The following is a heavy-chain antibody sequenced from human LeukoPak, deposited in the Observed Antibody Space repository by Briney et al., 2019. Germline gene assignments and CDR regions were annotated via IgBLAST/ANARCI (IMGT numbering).Heavy chain of an antibody. Sequence: PGGSLRLSCAASGFTFSSYWMSWVRQAPGKGLEWVANIKQDGSEKYYVDSVKGRFTISRDNATNSLYLQMNSLRAEDTAVYYCARDFILFAFDIWGQGTMVTVSS. J-gene: IGHJ3*02. V-gene: IGHV3-7*01. CDR3: ARDFILFAFDI. CDR1: GFTFSSYW. D-gene: IGHD2/OR15-2a*01. CDR2: IKQDGSEK.